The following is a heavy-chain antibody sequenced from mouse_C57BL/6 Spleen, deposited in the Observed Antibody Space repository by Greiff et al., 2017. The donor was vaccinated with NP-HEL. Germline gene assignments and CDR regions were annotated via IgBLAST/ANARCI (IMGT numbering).Heavy chain of an antibody. Sequence: EVMLVESGGDLVKPGGSLKLSCAASGFTFSSYGMSWVRQTPDKRLEWVATISSGGSYTYYPDSVKGRFIISRDNAPNTVYLQMSSLQSEDKAMYYCASYWSPYAMDYWGQGTSVTVSS. CDR3: ASYWSPYAMDY. CDR2: ISSGGSYT. CDR1: GFTFSSYG. V-gene: IGHV5-6*01. J-gene: IGHJ4*01.